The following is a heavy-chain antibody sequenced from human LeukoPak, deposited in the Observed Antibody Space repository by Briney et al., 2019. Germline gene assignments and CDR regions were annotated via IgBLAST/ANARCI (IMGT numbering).Heavy chain of an antibody. CDR1: GDSISRGRYY. CDR3: ARSFSEKFYFES. D-gene: IGHD1-26*01. J-gene: IGHJ4*02. V-gene: IGHV4-61*02. Sequence: PSETLSLTCTVSGDSISRGRYYWSWVRQPAGKELEWIGRIYASGKTDYNPYSPSLKSRVAMSLDTSKNQVSLYLTSVTAADTAMYFCARSFSEKFYFESWGQGTLVTVSS. CDR2: IYASGKT.